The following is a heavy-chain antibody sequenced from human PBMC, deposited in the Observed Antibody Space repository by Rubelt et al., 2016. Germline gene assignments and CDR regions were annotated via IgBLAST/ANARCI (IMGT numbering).Heavy chain of an antibody. CDR3: AREVEGFGEGAIDY. J-gene: IGHJ4*02. Sequence: QVQLVQSGSELKKPGASVKVSCKASGGTFSSYAISWVRQAPGQGLEWMGWINTNTGNPTYAQGFTGRFVFSLDTSVSTAYLQISSLKAEDTAVYYCAREVEGFGEGAIDYWGQGTLVTVSS. V-gene: IGHV7-4-1*02. CDR2: INTNTGNP. D-gene: IGHD3-10*01. CDR1: GGTFSSYA.